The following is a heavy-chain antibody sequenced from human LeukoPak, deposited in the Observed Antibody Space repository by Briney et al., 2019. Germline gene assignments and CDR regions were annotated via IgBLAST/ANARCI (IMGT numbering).Heavy chain of an antibody. CDR3: AKPSSGNYPPTGY. Sequence: GGSLRLSCAASGFTFSSYDVSWVRQAPGKGLEWVSAISGSGDRTHYADSVKGRFTISRDNSKNTLYLQINSLRAEDTAVYYWAKPSSGNYPPTGYWGQGTLVTVSS. CDR2: ISGSGDRT. D-gene: IGHD1-26*01. V-gene: IGHV3-23*01. J-gene: IGHJ4*02. CDR1: GFTFSSYD.